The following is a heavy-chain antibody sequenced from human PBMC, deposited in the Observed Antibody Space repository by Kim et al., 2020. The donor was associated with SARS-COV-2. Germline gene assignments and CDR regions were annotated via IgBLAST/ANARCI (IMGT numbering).Heavy chain of an antibody. V-gene: IGHV3-30*07. D-gene: IGHD6-13*01. J-gene: IGHJ4*02. CDR3: ARDQSAGYSSSWNDY. Sequence: DSVKGRFTISRDNSNNPLYLQMNGLRAEDTAVYYCARDQSAGYSSSWNDYWGQGTLVTVSS.